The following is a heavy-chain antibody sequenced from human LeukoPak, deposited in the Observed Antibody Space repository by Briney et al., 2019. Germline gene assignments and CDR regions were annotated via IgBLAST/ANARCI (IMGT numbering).Heavy chain of an antibody. J-gene: IGHJ4*02. CDR3: AKGVRKPLITMIVVVPTESY. V-gene: IGHV3-23*01. D-gene: IGHD3-22*01. Sequence: GGSLRLSCAASGFTFSSYAMSWVRQAPGKGLEWVSAISGSGGSTYYADSAKGRLTISRDNSKNTLYLQMNSLRAEDTAVYYCAKGVRKPLITMIVVVPTESYWGQGTLVTVSS. CDR2: ISGSGGST. CDR1: GFTFSSYA.